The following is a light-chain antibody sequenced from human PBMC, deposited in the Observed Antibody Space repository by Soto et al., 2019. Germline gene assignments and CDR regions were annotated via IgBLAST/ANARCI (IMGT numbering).Light chain of an antibody. V-gene: IGKV3-15*01. CDR1: QSVSSSY. CDR2: GAS. J-gene: IGKJ1*01. Sequence: EIVLTQSPGTLSLSPGERDTLSCRASQSVSSSYLAWYQQKPGQAPRLLIYGASTRATGIPARFSGSGSGTEFTLTISSLQSEDFAVYYCQQYNNWPWTFGQGTKVDIK. CDR3: QQYNNWPWT.